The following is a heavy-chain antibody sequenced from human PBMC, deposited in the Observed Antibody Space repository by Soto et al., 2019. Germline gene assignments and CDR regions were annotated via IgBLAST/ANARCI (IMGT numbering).Heavy chain of an antibody. J-gene: IGHJ6*02. CDR1: GFTFSSYG. CDR2: ISYDGSNK. D-gene: IGHD3-9*01. V-gene: IGHV3-30*18. Sequence: GGSLRLSCAASGFTFSSYGMHWVRQAPGKGLEWVAVISYDGSNKYYADSVKGRFTISRDNSKNTLYLQMNSLRAEDTAVYYCAKDSRSPLRYFDWPAYYGMDVWGQGTTVTVSS. CDR3: AKDSRSPLRYFDWPAYYGMDV.